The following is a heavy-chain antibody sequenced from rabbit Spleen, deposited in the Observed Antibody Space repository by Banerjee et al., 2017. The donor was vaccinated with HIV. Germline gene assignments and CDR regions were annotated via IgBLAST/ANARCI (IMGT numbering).Heavy chain of an antibody. CDR2: IYPDGSGST. D-gene: IGHD1-1*01. Sequence: QSLEESGGDMVKPEASLTLTCTASGFSFSRSYYICWDRQAPGKGLEWIGCIYPDGSGSTSYASWSTVRFTISKSSSTTVPLHITSLTAAYTATYFRARDTSPSFSTPGMDLWGPVTLFTLS. CDR3: ARDTSPSFSTPGMDL. CDR1: GFSFSRSYY. V-gene: IGHV1S40*01. J-gene: IGHJ6*01.